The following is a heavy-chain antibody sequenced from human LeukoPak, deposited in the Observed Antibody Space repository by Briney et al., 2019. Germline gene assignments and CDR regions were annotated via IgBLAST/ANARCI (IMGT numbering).Heavy chain of an antibody. CDR1: GFTFSSYG. V-gene: IGHV3-30*02. D-gene: IGHD4/OR15-4a*01. CDR3: AKDMDYGYFDY. Sequence: PGGSLRLSCAASGFTFSSYGMHWVRQAPGKGLEWVAFIRYDGSNKYYADSAKGRFTISRDNSKNTLYLQMNSLRAEDTAVYYCAKDMDYGYFDYWGQGTLVTVSS. J-gene: IGHJ4*02. CDR2: IRYDGSNK.